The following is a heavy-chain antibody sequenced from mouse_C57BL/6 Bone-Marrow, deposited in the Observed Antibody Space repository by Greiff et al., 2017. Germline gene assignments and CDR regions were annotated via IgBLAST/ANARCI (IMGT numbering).Heavy chain of an antibody. CDR3: TREFLYYYGSSPFAY. CDR1: GFTFSSYA. CDR2: ISSGGDYI. Sequence: EVKVVESGEGLVKPGGSLKLSCAASGFTFSSYAMSWVSQTPEKRLEWVAYISSGGDYIYYADTVKGRFTISRDNARNTLYLQMSSLKSEDTAMYYCTREFLYYYGSSPFAYWGQGTLVTVSA. D-gene: IGHD1-1*01. V-gene: IGHV5-9-1*02. J-gene: IGHJ3*01.